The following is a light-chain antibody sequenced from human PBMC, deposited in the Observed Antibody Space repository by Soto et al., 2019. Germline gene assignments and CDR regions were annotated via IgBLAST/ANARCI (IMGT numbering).Light chain of an antibody. CDR3: CSYAGSSFYV. CDR2: EVS. Sequence: QCVLTQPASVSGSPGQSITISCTGTSSDVGSYNLVSWYQQHPGKAPKLMIYEVSKRPSGVSNRFSGSKSGNTASLTISGLQAEDEADYYCCSYAGSSFYVFGTGTKVTV. CDR1: SSDVGSYNL. J-gene: IGLJ1*01. V-gene: IGLV2-23*02.